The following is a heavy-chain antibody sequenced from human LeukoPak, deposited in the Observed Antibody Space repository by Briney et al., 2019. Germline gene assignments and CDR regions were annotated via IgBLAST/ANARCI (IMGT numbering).Heavy chain of an antibody. J-gene: IGHJ4*02. CDR3: AKLREWELPDLFDY. CDR2: ISGSGGSR. V-gene: IGHV3-23*01. CDR1: GFTFSDYV. Sequence: GGSLRLSCAASGFTFSDYVMIWVRQAPGKGLEWVSGISGSGGSRFYTDSVKGRFTISRDNSKNTLYLQMNSLRAEDTAVYYCAKLREWELPDLFDYWGQGTLVTVSS. D-gene: IGHD1-26*01.